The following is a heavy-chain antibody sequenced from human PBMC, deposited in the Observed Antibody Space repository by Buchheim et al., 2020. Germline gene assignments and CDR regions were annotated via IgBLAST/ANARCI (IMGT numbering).Heavy chain of an antibody. J-gene: IGHJ4*02. D-gene: IGHD5/OR15-5a*01. V-gene: IGHV3-74*01. CDR1: GFTFSSFW. CDR2: VNGDGTRT. Sequence: EVQLVESGGGLVQPGGSLRLSCAASGFTFSSFWMHWVRQAPGKGLVWVSRVNGDGTRTNYADSVKGRFTISRDNAMNTLYLQMNSLRADVMSWYYDERDLHYWGQGTL. CDR3: ERDLHY.